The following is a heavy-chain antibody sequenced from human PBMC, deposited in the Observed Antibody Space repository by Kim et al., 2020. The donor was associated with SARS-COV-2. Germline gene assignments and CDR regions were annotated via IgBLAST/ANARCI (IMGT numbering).Heavy chain of an antibody. CDR1: DDSIISDDYY. Sequence: SETLSLTCTVSDDSIISDDYYWGWIRQPAGQGLEWIGSIYASGSTNYNPSLKSRVTISIDTSRNQFSLKLTSVTAADTAVYYCAGGLSMIRGVMHALDHWGQGTPVTVSS. V-gene: IGHV4-61*02. CDR2: IYASGST. D-gene: IGHD3-10*01. CDR3: AGGLSMIRGVMHALDH. J-gene: IGHJ4*02.